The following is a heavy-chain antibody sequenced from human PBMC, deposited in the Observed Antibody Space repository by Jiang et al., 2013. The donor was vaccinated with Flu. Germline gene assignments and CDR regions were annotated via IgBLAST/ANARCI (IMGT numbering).Heavy chain of an antibody. CDR2: IIPMFGVP. D-gene: IGHD4-23*01. J-gene: IGHJ3*02. CDR1: GGTFSSYA. V-gene: IGHV1-69*01. Sequence: SGAEVKKPGSSVKVSCKASGGTFSSYAISWVRQAPGQGLEWMGGIIPMFGVPNYAPKFQGRVTITADESTNTAYMELSSLRFDDTGVYYCARDTVNNEDYGGAYDIWGQGTRVIVSS. CDR3: ARDTVNNEDYGGAYDI.